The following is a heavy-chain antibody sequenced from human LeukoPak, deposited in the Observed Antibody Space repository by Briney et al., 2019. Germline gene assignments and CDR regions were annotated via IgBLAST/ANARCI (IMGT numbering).Heavy chain of an antibody. CDR2: FDPEDGET. CDR1: GYTLTELS. V-gene: IGHV1-24*01. CDR3: ATKDDILTGYSFDY. D-gene: IGHD3-9*01. J-gene: IGHJ4*02. Sequence: ASVKVSCKVSGYTLTELSMHWVRQAPGKGLEWMGGFDPEDGETIYAQKFQGRVTMTEDTSTDTAYMELSRLRSEDTAVYYCATKDDILTGYSFDYWGQGTLVTVSS.